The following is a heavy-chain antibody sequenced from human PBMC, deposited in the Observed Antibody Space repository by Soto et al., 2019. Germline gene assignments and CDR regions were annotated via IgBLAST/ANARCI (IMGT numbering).Heavy chain of an antibody. CDR2: INAGNGNT. CDR3: ASVFWGGSRVGMDV. CDR1: GYTFTSYA. D-gene: IGHD3-16*01. Sequence: QVQLVQSGAEVKKPGASVKVSCKSSGYTFTSYAMHWVRQAPGQRLEWMGWINAGNGNTKYSQKFQGRVTITRDTSGSTAYLELSSLRSEDTAVYYCASVFWGGSRVGMDVWGHGTTVTVSS. J-gene: IGHJ6*02. V-gene: IGHV1-3*01.